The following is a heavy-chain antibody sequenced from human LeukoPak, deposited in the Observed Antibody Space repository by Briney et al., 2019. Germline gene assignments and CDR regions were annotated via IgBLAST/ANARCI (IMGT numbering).Heavy chain of an antibody. Sequence: GGSLRPSCAASGFTFSTYNMNWVRQAPGKGLEWVSAISGSGGSTYYADSVKGRFTISRDNSKNTLYLQMNSLRAEDTAVYYCAKDSRGYSYGHASDYWGQGTLVTVSS. CDR1: GFTFSTYN. V-gene: IGHV3-23*01. CDR3: AKDSRGYSYGHASDY. J-gene: IGHJ4*02. CDR2: ISGSGGST. D-gene: IGHD5-18*01.